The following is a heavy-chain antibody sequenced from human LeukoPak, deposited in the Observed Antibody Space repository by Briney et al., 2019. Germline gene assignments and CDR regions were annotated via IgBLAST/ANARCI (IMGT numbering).Heavy chain of an antibody. CDR2: IIPILGIA. CDR1: GGTFSSYA. CDR3: ARDQRYCSSSSCPWEPFDY. D-gene: IGHD2-2*01. V-gene: IGHV1-69*04. J-gene: IGHJ4*02. Sequence: ASVKVSCKASGGTFSSYAISWVRQAPGQGLEWMGRIIPILGIANYAQKFQGRVTITADKSTSTAYMELSSLRAEDTAVYYCARDQRYCSSSSCPWEPFDYWGQGTLVTVSS.